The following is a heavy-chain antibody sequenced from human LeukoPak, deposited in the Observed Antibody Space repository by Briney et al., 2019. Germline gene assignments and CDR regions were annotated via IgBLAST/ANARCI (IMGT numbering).Heavy chain of an antibody. V-gene: IGHV1-18*01. CDR3: AREQYYYDSSGYYYVFDY. CDR2: ISAYNGNT. J-gene: IGHJ4*02. Sequence: ASVKVSCKASGYTFTSYGISWVRQAPGQGLEWMGWISAYNGNTNYAQKLQGRVTMTTDTSTSTAYMELRSLRSDDTAVYYCAREQYYYDSSGYYYVFDYWGQGTLVTVSS. CDR1: GYTFTSYG. D-gene: IGHD3-22*01.